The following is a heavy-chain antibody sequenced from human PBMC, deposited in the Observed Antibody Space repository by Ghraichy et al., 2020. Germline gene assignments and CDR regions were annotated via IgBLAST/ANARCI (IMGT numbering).Heavy chain of an antibody. D-gene: IGHD2-21*02. CDR1: GGSFSGYY. CDR2: INHSGST. J-gene: IGHJ4*02. CDR3: AVAYCGGDCYSTALTYYFDY. V-gene: IGHV4-34*01. Sequence: SETLSLTCAVYGGSFSGYYWSWIRQPPGKGLEWIGEINHSGSTNYNPSLKSRVTISVDTSKNQFSLKLSSVTAADTAVYYCAVAYCGGDCYSTALTYYFDYWGQGTLVTVSS.